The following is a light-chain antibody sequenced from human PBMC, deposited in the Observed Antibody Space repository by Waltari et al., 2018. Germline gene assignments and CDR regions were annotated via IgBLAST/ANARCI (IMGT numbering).Light chain of an antibody. J-gene: IGKJ1*01. CDR3: QQYSNWPPWT. CDR2: DAS. Sequence: EIVMTQSPATLSVSPGERAVLSCRASQSVSNNLAWYQHKPGQAPRLVMYDASTRASGLPARFSGTGSGREFTLTINSLQSEDVAIYYCQQYSNWPPWTFGQGTTVEIK. CDR1: QSVSNN. V-gene: IGKV3-15*01.